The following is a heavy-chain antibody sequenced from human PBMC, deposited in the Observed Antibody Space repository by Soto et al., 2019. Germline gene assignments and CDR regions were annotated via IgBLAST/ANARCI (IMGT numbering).Heavy chain of an antibody. Sequence: SETLSLTCTVSGGSISSYYWSWIRQPPGKGLEWIGYIYYSGSTNYNPSLKSRVTISVDTSKNQFSLKLISGTAADTAVYDCAREHDYGDYWYFDLWGRGTLVTVSS. D-gene: IGHD4-17*01. CDR2: IYYSGST. J-gene: IGHJ2*01. V-gene: IGHV4-59*08. CDR3: AREHDYGDYWYFDL. CDR1: GGSISSYY.